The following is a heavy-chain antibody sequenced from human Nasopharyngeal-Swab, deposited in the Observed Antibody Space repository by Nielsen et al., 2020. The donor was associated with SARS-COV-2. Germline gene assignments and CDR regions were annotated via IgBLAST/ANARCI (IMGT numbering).Heavy chain of an antibody. J-gene: IGHJ6*03. CDR3: ARVGDDDYGDFPLPYYYYYMDA. CDR2: INSDGSST. V-gene: IGHV3-74*01. D-gene: IGHD4-17*01. CDR1: GFTFSSYW. Sequence: GESLKISCAASGFTFSSYWMHWVRQAPGKGLVWVSRINSDGSSTSYADSVKGRFTISRDNAKNTLYLQMNSLRAEDTAVYYCARVGDDDYGDFPLPYYYYYMDAWGKGTTVTVSS.